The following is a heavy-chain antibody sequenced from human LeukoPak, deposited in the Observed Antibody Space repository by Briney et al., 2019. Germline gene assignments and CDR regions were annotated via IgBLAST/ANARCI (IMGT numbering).Heavy chain of an antibody. CDR3: AKEGCTSTNCYVNC. CDR2: IGGSGGST. D-gene: IGHD2-2*01. J-gene: IGHJ4*02. Sequence: GGSLRLSCAASGFTFSSYWMHWVRQAPGKGLEWVSVIGGSGGSTYYADSVKGRFTISRDDSKNTLYLQMNSLTAEDTALYYCAKEGCTSTNCYVNCWGQGTLVTVSS. CDR1: GFTFSSYW. V-gene: IGHV3-23*01.